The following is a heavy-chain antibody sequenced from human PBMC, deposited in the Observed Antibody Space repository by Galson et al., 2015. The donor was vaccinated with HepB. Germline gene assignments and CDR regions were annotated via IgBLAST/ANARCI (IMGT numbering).Heavy chain of an antibody. J-gene: IGHJ4*02. CDR3: AKDLGLYAGNSDYFDY. CDR1: GFTFSSYA. V-gene: IGHV3-23*01. CDR2: ISGSGGST. D-gene: IGHD4-23*01. Sequence: SLRLSCAASGFTFSSYAMSWVRQAPGKGLEWVSAISGSGGSTYYADSVKGRFTITSDNSKNTLYLQMNSLRAEDTAVYYCAKDLGLYAGNSDYFDYWGQGTLVTVSS.